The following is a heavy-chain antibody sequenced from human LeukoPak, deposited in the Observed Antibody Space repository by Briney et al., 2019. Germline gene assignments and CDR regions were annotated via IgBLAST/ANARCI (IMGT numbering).Heavy chain of an antibody. V-gene: IGHV4-30-2*01. CDR2: IYHSGST. CDR1: GGSISSGGYS. J-gene: IGHJ3*02. D-gene: IGHD6-13*01. Sequence: SETLSLTCAVSGGSISSGGYSWSWIRQPPGKGLEWIGYIYHSGSTYYNPSLKSRVTISVDRSKNQFSLKLSSVTAADTAVYYCARRGVAAAGSGAFDIWGQGTMVTVSS. CDR3: ARRGVAAAGSGAFDI.